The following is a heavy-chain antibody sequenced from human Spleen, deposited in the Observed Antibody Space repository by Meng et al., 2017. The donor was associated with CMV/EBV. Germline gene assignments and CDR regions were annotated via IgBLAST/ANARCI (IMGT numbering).Heavy chain of an antibody. CDR1: SFCCYS. D-gene: IGHD3-3*01. CDR3: ARGRSSRYDFWSGYRYYFDY. J-gene: IGHJ4*02. V-gene: IGHV4-34*01. Sequence: SFCCYSSSWIRPPPGKGLEWIGEIHHSGSTNYNPSLKSRVTISVDTSKNQFSLKLSSVTAADTAVYYCARGRSSRYDFWSGYRYYFDYWGQGTLVTVSS. CDR2: IHHSGST.